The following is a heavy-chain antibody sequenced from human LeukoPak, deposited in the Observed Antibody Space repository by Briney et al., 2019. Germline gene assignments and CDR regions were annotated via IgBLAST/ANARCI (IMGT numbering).Heavy chain of an antibody. CDR3: ARDGGYSGSYYFDY. J-gene: IGHJ4*02. Sequence: GESLKISCKGSGYSFTSYGISWVRQAPGQGLEWMGWISAYNGNTNYAQKLQGRVTMTTDTSTSTAYMELRSLRSDDTAVYYCARDGGYSGSYYFDYWGQGTLVTVSS. CDR1: GYSFTSYG. V-gene: IGHV1-18*01. CDR2: ISAYNGNT. D-gene: IGHD1-26*01.